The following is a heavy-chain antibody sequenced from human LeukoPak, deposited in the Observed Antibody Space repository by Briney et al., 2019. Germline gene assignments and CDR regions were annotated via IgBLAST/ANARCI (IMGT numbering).Heavy chain of an antibody. Sequence: PSETLSLTCTVSGGSISSYYWSWIRQPPGKGLEWIGETNHSGSTNYNPSLKSRVTISVDTSKNQFSLKLSSVTAADTAVYYCARGPPVYYYYYGMDVWGQGTTVTVSS. CDR3: ARGPPVYYYYYGMDV. CDR2: TNHSGST. CDR1: GGSISSYY. D-gene: IGHD2-2*01. J-gene: IGHJ6*02. V-gene: IGHV4-34*01.